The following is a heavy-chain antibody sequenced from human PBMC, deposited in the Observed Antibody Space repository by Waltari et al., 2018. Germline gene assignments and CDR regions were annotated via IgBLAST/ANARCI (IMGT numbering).Heavy chain of an antibody. J-gene: IGHJ3*02. D-gene: IGHD6-13*01. CDR2: IIPILGIA. Sequence: QVQLVQSGAEVKKPGSSVKVSCKASGGTFSSYAISWVRPAPGQGLEWMGRIIPILGIANYAQKFQGRVTITADKSTSTAYMELSSLRSEDTAVYYCASFGKFASSPDAFDIWGKGTMVTVSS. V-gene: IGHV1-69*09. CDR1: GGTFSSYA. CDR3: ASFGKFASSPDAFDI.